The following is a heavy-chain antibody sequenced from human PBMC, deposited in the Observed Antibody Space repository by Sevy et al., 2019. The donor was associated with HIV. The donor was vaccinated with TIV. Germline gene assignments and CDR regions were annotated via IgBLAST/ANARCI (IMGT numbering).Heavy chain of an antibody. CDR1: GFDFSSHW. CDR3: ATPRFDF. J-gene: IGHJ4*02. CDR2: MNTDGSST. V-gene: IGHV3-74*01. Sequence: GGSLRLSCEASGFDFSSHWMQWVRQAPGKGLVWASRMNTDGSSTNYADSVKGRFTISRDNAKNTLYLEMNNLRDEDTALYYCATPRFDFWGPGTLVTVSS.